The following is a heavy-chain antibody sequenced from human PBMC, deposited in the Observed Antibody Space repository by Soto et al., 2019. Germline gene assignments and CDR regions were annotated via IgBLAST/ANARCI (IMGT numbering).Heavy chain of an antibody. CDR1: GHSISSGFYY. J-gene: IGHJ4*02. V-gene: IGHV4-38-2*01. CDR2: IYHTEST. CDR3: ARHSYSYWITFFDY. Sequence: SETLSLTCAVSGHSISSGFYYWGWVRQPPGKGLEWIGSIYHTESTYYNPSLKSRVTMSVDTSKNQLSLKLSSMTAADTTVYSCARHSYSYWITFFDYWGQGNLVTVSS. D-gene: IGHD1-26*01.